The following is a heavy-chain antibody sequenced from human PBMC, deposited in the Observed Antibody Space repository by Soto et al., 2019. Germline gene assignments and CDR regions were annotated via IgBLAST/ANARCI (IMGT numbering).Heavy chain of an antibody. CDR3: ARPDNSGSYSQDY. CDR2: IIPIFGTA. J-gene: IGHJ4*02. D-gene: IGHD1-26*01. V-gene: IGHV1-69*01. Sequence: QVQLVQSGAEVKKPGYSVKVSCKASGGTFSSYAISWVRQDPGQGLEWMGGIIPIFGTANYAQKFQGRVTITADESTSTAYMELSSLRSEDTAVYYCARPDNSGSYSQDYWGQGTLVTVSS. CDR1: GGTFSSYA.